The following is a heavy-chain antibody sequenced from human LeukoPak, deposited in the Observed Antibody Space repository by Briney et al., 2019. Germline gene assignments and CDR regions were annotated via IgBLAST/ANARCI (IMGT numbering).Heavy chain of an antibody. D-gene: IGHD4-17*01. CDR1: GGSISSYY. CDR2: IYYSGST. CDR3: ARVGDYGRAFDI. V-gene: IGHV4-59*01. Sequence: SETLSLTCTVSGGSISSYYWSWIRQPPGKGLEWIGYIYYSGSTNYNPSLKSRVTISVDTSKNQFSLKLNSVTAADTAVYYCARVGDYGRAFDIWGRGTMVTVSS. J-gene: IGHJ3*02.